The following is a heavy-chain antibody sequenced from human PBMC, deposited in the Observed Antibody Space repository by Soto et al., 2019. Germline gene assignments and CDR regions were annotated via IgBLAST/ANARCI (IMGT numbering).Heavy chain of an antibody. Sequence: GGSLRLSCVASGCIFSDYYMAWIRRAPGKGLEWVSYISDGGSNTNHGNSVRGRVSVSRDDARNSLYLQINNLRVEDTGVYYCARAPGAVNSYAGVDVWGQGTTVTVSS. V-gene: IGHV3-11*05. CDR1: GCIFSDYY. CDR3: ARAPGAVNSYAGVDV. CDR2: ISDGGSNT. J-gene: IGHJ6*02. D-gene: IGHD6-19*01.